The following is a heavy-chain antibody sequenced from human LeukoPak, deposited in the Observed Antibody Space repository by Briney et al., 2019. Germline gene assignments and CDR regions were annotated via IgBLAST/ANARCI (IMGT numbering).Heavy chain of an antibody. V-gene: IGHV3-49*04. CDR1: GFAFGDSG. Sequence: GGSLRLSCTGSGFAFGDSGMGWVRQAPGKGLEWVGFIRSEASGGTTEYAASVKGRFTISRDDSKSTAYLEMNGLRTEDTALYHCILYRTSATCYFYWGQGSLVTVSS. D-gene: IGHD2-15*01. CDR3: ILYRTSATCYFY. J-gene: IGHJ4*02. CDR2: IRSEASGGTT.